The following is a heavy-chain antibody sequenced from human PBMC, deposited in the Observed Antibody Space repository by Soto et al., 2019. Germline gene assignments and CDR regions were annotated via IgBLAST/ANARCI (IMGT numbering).Heavy chain of an antibody. CDR2: ISGSGGST. D-gene: IGHD3-22*01. CDR1: GFTFSSYA. J-gene: IGHJ4*02. V-gene: IGHV3-23*01. CDR3: AKDSPTSSWYYYDSSGYYYYFDY. Sequence: EVQLLESGGGLVQPGGSLRLSCAASGFTFSSYAMSWVRQAPGKGLEWVSAISGSGGSTYYADSVKGRFTISRDNSKNTLYLQMNSLRAEDTAVYYYAKDSPTSSWYYYDSSGYYYYFDYWGQGTLVTVSS.